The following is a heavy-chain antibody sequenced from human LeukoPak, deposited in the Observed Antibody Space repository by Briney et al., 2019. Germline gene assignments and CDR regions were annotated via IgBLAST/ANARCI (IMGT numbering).Heavy chain of an antibody. Sequence: PSENLSCICTVYGCSVSSYYWSWIRQAPGKGLEWSGYIYYSGSINYNPSLKSRVTISVDTSKNQFSLELNSVTAADTAVYHCARLDLDGSNRRLFDFWGQGTLVTVSS. CDR1: GCSVSSYY. CDR2: IYYSGSI. V-gene: IGHV4-59*08. J-gene: IGHJ4*02. D-gene: IGHD5-24*01. CDR3: ARLDLDGSNRRLFDF.